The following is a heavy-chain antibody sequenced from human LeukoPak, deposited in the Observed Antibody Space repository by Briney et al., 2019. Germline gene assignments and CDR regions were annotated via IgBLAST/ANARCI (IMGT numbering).Heavy chain of an antibody. J-gene: IGHJ5*02. CDR2: VHPNSGNT. V-gene: IGHV1-8*01. Sequence: GASVKVSCKTSGYTFATYEMNWVRQAAGQGLEWMGWVHPNSGNTDYAQKFQGRVTMTRNTSISTAYMELSSLRSEDTAVYYCSRGPRNDPWGQGTLATVSS. CDR3: SRGPRNDP. D-gene: IGHD1-14*01. CDR1: GYTFATYE.